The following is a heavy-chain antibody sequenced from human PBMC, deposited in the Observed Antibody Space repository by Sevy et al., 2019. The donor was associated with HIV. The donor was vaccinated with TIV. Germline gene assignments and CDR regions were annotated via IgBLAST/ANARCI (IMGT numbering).Heavy chain of an antibody. CDR2: FIPIFGKT. J-gene: IGHJ5*02. Sequence: ASVKVSCKTSGGIFSNYVMHWVRQAPGQGLEWMGGFIPIFGKTKYAQKFQGRVTLTADESTGTAYMELSSLTSEDTAVYFCARGNQGVLAAIHDWFDPWGQGTLVTVSS. V-gene: IGHV1-69*13. D-gene: IGHD2-15*01. CDR3: ARGNQGVLAAIHDWFDP. CDR1: GGIFSNYV.